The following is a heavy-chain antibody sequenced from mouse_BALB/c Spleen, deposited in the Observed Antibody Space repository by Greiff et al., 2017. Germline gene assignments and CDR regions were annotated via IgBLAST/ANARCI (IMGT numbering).Heavy chain of an antibody. D-gene: IGHD2-4*01. CDR2: IAPGSGST. CDR1: GYTFTNYW. J-gene: IGHJ3*01. V-gene: IGHV1S41*01. CDR3: ARYDYDGFAY. Sequence: DLVKPGASVKLSCKASGYTFTNYWINWIKQRPGQGLEWIGRIAPGSGSTYYNDMFKGKATLTVVTSSSTAYIQLSSLSSEDSAVYICARYDYDGFAYWGQGTLVTVSA.